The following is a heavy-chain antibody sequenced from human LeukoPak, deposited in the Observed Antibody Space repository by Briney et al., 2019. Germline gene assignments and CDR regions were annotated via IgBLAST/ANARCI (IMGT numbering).Heavy chain of an antibody. Sequence: PSETLSLTCAVYGGSFSGYYWSWIRQPPGKGLEWIGEINHSGSTNYNPSLKSRVTISVDTSKNQFSLKLSSVTAADTAVYYCARVDSSGPYRPYYYYYGMDVWGQGTTVTVSS. V-gene: IGHV4-34*01. D-gene: IGHD3-22*01. CDR1: GGSFSGYY. CDR2: INHSGST. J-gene: IGHJ6*02. CDR3: ARVDSSGPYRPYYYYYGMDV.